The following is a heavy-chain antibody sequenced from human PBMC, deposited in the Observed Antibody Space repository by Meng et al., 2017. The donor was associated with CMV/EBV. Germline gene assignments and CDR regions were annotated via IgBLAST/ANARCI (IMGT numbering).Heavy chain of an antibody. V-gene: IGHV3-23*01. D-gene: IGHD3-3*01. CDR1: FTFSSYA. CDR2: ISGSGGST. Sequence: FTFSSYAMSCVRQAPGKGLEWVSAISGSGGSTYYADSVKGRFTISRDNSKNTLYLQMNSLRAEDTAVYYCAKASDFWSGYYDNWFDPWGQGTLVTVSS. CDR3: AKASDFWSGYYDNWFDP. J-gene: IGHJ5*02.